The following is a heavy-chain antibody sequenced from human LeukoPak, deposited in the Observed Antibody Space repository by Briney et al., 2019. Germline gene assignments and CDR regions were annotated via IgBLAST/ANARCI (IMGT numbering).Heavy chain of an antibody. CDR2: ISPSGTTI. Sequence: PGGSLRLSCAASGFAFSTYSMNWVRQAPGKGLEWLSFISPSGTTIYYADSVKGRFTISRDDAKNSLYLQMNSLRAEDTAVYFCAAAGDYWGQGILVTVSS. CDR3: AAAGDY. V-gene: IGHV3-48*01. J-gene: IGHJ4*02. CDR1: GFAFSTYS. D-gene: IGHD6-13*01.